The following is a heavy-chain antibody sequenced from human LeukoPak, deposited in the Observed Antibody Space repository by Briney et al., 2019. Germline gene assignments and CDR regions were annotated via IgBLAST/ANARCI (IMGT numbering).Heavy chain of an antibody. CDR2: ISHDGSNK. V-gene: IGHV3-30*18. D-gene: IGHD3-22*01. CDR1: GFTFSSYA. CDR3: AKDGYDGSGAYIDY. J-gene: IGHJ4*02. Sequence: GGSLRLSCAASGFTFSSYAMSWVRQAPGKGLEWVAAISHDGSNKYYADSVKGRFTISRDNSKNTLYLQMNSLRAEDTAVFHCAKDGYDGSGAYIDYWGQGTLVTVSS.